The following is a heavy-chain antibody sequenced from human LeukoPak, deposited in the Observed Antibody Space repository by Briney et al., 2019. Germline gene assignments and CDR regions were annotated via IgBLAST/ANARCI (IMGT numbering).Heavy chain of an antibody. D-gene: IGHD3-16*02. Sequence: SGGSLRLSCAASGFTFSTYWMSWVRQAPGKGLERVANMKQDGSQKDYVDSVKGRFTISRDNAKNSLYLQMNSLRAEDTAVYYCASSKVWESYRYFDYWGQGTLVTVSS. V-gene: IGHV3-7*01. CDR2: MKQDGSQK. CDR3: ASSKVWESYRYFDY. CDR1: GFTFSTYW. J-gene: IGHJ4*02.